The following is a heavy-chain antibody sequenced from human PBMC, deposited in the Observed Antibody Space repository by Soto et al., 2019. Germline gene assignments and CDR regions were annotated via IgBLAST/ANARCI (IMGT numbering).Heavy chain of an antibody. J-gene: IGHJ4*02. V-gene: IGHV3-30*18. CDR3: AKDPELEQRDPTPPDY. CDR2: ISYDGSNK. Sequence: GLSLRLSCEASVFTFSSYGMHCVHQAPVKGLECLAVISYDGSNKYYADSVKGRFTISRDNSKNTLYLQMNSLRAEDTAVYYCAKDPELEQRDPTPPDYWGQGTLGTV. CDR1: VFTFSSYG. D-gene: IGHD6-25*01.